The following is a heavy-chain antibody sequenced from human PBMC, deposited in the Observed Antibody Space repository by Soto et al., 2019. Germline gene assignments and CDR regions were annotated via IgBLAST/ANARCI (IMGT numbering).Heavy chain of an antibody. CDR1: GFSLSTSRVG. CDR2: IYWDDDK. CDR3: AHIMITFGGVSALDAFDF. V-gene: IGHV2-5*02. Sequence: QITLKESGPTLVNPTQTLTLTCTFSGFSLSTSRVGVGWIRQPPGKALEWLAIIYWDDDKRYSPSLGSRLAITNDTSKNQVVLTMTNVDPVDTGTYYCAHIMITFGGVSALDAFDFWGQGTMVTVSS. J-gene: IGHJ3*01. D-gene: IGHD3-16*01.